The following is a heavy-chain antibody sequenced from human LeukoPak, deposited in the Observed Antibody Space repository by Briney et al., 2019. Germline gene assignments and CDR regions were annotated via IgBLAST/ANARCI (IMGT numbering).Heavy chain of an antibody. CDR3: AREDYDYVSVPL. V-gene: IGHV1-69*13. CDR2: IIPIFGTA. J-gene: IGHJ4*02. D-gene: IGHD3-16*01. Sequence: ASVKVSCKASGGTFSSYAISWVRQAPGQGLEWMGGIIPIFGTANYAQMFQGRVTITADESTSTAYMELSSLRSEDTAVYYCAREDYDYVSVPLWGQGTLVTVSS. CDR1: GGTFSSYA.